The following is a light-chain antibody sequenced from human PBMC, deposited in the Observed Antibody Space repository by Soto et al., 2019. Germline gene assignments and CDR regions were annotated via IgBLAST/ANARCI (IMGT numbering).Light chain of an antibody. Sequence: DIQMTQSPSSLSASVGDRVTIACRAIQSISTDLNWYLQKPGKAPVLLIYAASRLQSGVPSRFNGSGSGTDFTLTINSLQPEDFATYYCQHSYTTPRTFGQGTKLEIK. CDR3: QHSYTTPRT. J-gene: IGKJ2*01. V-gene: IGKV1-39*01. CDR1: QSISTD. CDR2: AAS.